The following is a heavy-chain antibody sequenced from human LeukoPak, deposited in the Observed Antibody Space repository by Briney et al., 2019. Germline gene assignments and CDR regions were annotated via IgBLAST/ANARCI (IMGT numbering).Heavy chain of an antibody. CDR1: GGTFSSYA. V-gene: IGHV1-69*06. CDR2: IIPIFGTA. J-gene: IGHJ4*02. CDR3: ASDSSSGWYHFDY. D-gene: IGHD6-19*01. Sequence: SVTXXCKASGGTFSSYAMSWVRQAPGQGLEWMGGIIPIFGTANYAQKLQGRVTITEEKKTRTAYMEVSRLRAEETAVYYCASDSSSGWYHFDYWGQGTLVTVSS.